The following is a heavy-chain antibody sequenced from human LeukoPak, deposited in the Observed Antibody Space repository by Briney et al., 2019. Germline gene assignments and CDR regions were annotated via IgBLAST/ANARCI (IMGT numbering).Heavy chain of an antibody. CDR3: ARDSSSGYYGGLYYYYGMDV. V-gene: IGHV1-69*13. J-gene: IGHJ6*02. D-gene: IGHD3-22*01. Sequence: GASVKVSCKASGGTFSSYAISWVRQAPGQGLEWMGGIIPTFGTANYAQKFQGRVTITADESTSTAYMELSSLRSEDTAVYYCARDSSSGYYGGLYYYYGMDVWGQGTTVTVSS. CDR1: GGTFSSYA. CDR2: IIPTFGTA.